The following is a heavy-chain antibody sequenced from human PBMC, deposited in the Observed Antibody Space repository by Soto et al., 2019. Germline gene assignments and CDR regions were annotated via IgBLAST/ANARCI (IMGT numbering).Heavy chain of an antibody. D-gene: IGHD2-15*01. V-gene: IGHV1-18*01. CDR2: ISAYNGNT. J-gene: IGHJ5*02. CDR1: GYTFTSYG. CDR3: ARVRGYCSGGSCYSNWFDP. Sequence: VASVKVSCKASGYTFTSYGISWVRQAPGQGLEWMGWISAYNGNTNYAQKLQGRVTMTTDTSTSTAYMELRSLRSDDTAVYYCARVRGYCSGGSCYSNWFDPWGQGTLVTVSS.